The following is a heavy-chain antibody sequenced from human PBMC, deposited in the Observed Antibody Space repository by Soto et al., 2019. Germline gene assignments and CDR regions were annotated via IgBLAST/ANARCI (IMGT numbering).Heavy chain of an antibody. D-gene: IGHD2-15*01. CDR1: GFTFSDYY. CDR3: ARAYSDAFDI. V-gene: IGHV3-11*01. CDR2: ISSSGTGI. J-gene: IGHJ3*02. Sequence: PGGSLRLSCAASGFTFSDYYMTWIRQAPGKGLEWVSYISSSGTGIYYADSMKGRFTISRDNAKKSLYLQMSSLRAEDTAMYYCARAYSDAFDIWGQGTMVTVSS.